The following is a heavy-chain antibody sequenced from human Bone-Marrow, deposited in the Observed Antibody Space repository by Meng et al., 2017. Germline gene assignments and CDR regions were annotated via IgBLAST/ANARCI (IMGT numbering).Heavy chain of an antibody. V-gene: IGHV4-34*01. J-gene: IGHJ4*02. D-gene: IGHD2-15*01. CDR2: INHSGST. CDR1: GGSFSGYY. Sequence: SETLSLTCAVYGGSFSGYYWSWIRQPPGKGLEWIGEINHSGSTNYNPSLKSRVTISVDTSKNQFSLKLSSVTAADTAVYYCATLGYCSGGSCYPNTIDYWGQGTLVTVSS. CDR3: ATLGYCSGGSCYPNTIDY.